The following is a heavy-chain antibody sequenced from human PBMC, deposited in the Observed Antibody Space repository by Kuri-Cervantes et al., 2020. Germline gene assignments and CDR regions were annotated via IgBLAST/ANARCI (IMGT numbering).Heavy chain of an antibody. V-gene: IGHV4-4*02. CDR2: ISQSGGT. D-gene: IGHD6-19*01. CDR3: ARVVSSGNFLSFDY. CDR1: GDSMTRNNW. J-gene: IGHJ4*02. Sequence: SETLSLTCAVSGDSMTRNNWWSWVRQSPGRGLEWIGEISQSGGTNYNPSLKSRVTISVDTSKNQFSLKLSSVTAADTAVYYCARVVSSGNFLSFDYWGQGTLGTDSS.